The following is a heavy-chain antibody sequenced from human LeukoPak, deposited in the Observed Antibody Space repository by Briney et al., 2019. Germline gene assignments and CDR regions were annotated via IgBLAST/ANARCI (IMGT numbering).Heavy chain of an antibody. V-gene: IGHV3-48*02. J-gene: IGHJ6*02. Sequence: GGSLRLSCAASGFTFSSYSMNWVRQAPGEGLEWVSYISSSSSTIYYADSVKGRFTISRDNAKNSLYLQMNSLGDEDTAVYYCARPWNYYYYYVMDVWGQGTTVTVSS. CDR2: ISSSSSTI. CDR3: ARPWNYYYYYVMDV. CDR1: GFTFSSYS. D-gene: IGHD1-1*01.